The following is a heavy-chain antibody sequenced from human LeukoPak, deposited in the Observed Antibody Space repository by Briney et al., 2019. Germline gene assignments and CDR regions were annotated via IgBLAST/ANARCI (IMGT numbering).Heavy chain of an antibody. V-gene: IGHV3-23*01. CDR2: ISGGGSST. CDR3: AKGGKWDVTPFDY. CDR1: GFTFTSYS. Sequence: HPGGSLRLSCAASGFTFTSYSMTWVRQAPGKGLEWVSTISGGGSSTYYADSVKGRFTISRDNSKNTLYLQVNSLRAEDTAVYYCAKGGKWDVTPFDYWGQGTLVTVSS. J-gene: IGHJ4*02. D-gene: IGHD1-26*01.